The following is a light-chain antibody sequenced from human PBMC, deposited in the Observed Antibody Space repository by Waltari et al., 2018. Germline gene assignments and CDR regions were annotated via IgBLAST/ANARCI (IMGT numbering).Light chain of an antibody. V-gene: IGLV1-44*01. CDR3: AAWDGSLYGYV. CDR1: SSTSGRNT. CDR2: SPT. J-gene: IGLJ1*01. Sequence: QSVVTQPPSASGTPGQSVTISCSGSSSTSGRNTVSWYQGPPGPPPKLLYQSPTGPPPHLLLPRPGHRTSGITDRFSGSKSGPSASLAIGGLQVDDEADYYCAAWDGSLYGYVLGTGTKVTVL.